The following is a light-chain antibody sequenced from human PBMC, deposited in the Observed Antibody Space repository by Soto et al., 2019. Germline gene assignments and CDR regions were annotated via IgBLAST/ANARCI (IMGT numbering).Light chain of an antibody. J-gene: IGLJ3*02. V-gene: IGLV1-40*01. Sequence: QSVLTQPPSVSGAPGQRVTISCTGRSSNIGASSDVHWDQQLPGTAPKLLIYGNSNRPSGVPDRFSGSKSGTSASLAITGLQAEDEADYYCQSYDSSLSGWVFGGGTKLTVL. CDR1: SSNIGASSD. CDR3: QSYDSSLSGWV. CDR2: GNS.